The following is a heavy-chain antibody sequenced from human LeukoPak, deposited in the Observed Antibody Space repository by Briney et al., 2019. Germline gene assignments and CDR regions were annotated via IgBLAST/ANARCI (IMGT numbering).Heavy chain of an antibody. J-gene: IGHJ3*02. CDR1: GFTFSSYW. CDR2: INHNGSEK. D-gene: IGHD3-3*01. V-gene: IGHV3-7*03. Sequence: GGSLRLSCAAAGFTFSSYWWSWVRQAQGKGLEWVANINHNGSEKYYVDSVKGRFTISRDNAKNSLFLQMNSLRAEDTAVYYCARDLRSVSRYDVFDIWGLGTMVTVSS. CDR3: ARDLRSVSRYDVFDI.